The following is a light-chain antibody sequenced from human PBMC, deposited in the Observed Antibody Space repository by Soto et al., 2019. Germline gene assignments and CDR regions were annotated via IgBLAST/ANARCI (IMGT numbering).Light chain of an antibody. J-gene: IGKJ5*01. V-gene: IGKV3-20*01. CDR2: GAS. CDR3: QQYGSSPPVT. CDR1: QSVSSSY. Sequence: IVLTQSPGTLSLSPGERATLSCRASQSVSSSYLAWYQQKPGQAPSLLIYGASSRATGIPDRFSGSGSGPDFTLTISRLEPDDFAVYYCQQYGSSPPVTFGQGTRLEIK.